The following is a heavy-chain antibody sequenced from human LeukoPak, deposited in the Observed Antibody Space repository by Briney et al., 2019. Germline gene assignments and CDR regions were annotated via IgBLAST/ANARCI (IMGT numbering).Heavy chain of an antibody. CDR1: GFTFSSYA. V-gene: IGHV3-30-3*01. J-gene: IGHJ6*03. D-gene: IGHD4-11*01. CDR2: ISYDGSNK. Sequence: GRSLRLSCAASGFTFSSYAMHWVRQAPGKGLEWVAVISYDGSNKYYADSVKGRFTISRDNSKNTLYLQMNSLRAEDTAVYYCARGYSNPRDYMDVWGKGTTVTVSS. CDR3: ARGYSNPRDYMDV.